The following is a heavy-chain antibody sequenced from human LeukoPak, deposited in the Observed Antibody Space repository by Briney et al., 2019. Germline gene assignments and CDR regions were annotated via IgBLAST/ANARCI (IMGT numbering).Heavy chain of an antibody. CDR1: GFTFSNAW. V-gene: IGHV3-15*01. Sequence: GGSLRLSCAASGFTFSNAWMNWVPQAPGKGLEWVGRIKRRTDGGTTDYAAPVKGRFTISRDDSKNTLYLQMNSLKTEDTAVYYCTTQLAAYYFDYWGQGTLVTVSS. D-gene: IGHD6-13*01. J-gene: IGHJ4*02. CDR2: IKRRTDGGTT. CDR3: TTQLAAYYFDY.